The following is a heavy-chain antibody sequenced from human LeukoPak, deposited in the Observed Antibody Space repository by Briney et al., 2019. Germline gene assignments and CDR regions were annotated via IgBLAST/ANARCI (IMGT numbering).Heavy chain of an antibody. J-gene: IGHJ4*02. CDR2: ISGSGGGT. Sequence: GGSLRLSCAASGFTFSSYAMSWVRQAPGKGLEWVSAISGSGGGTYYADSVKGRFTISRDNSKNTLYLQMNSLRAEGTAVYYCAKEDTAMVTGFDYWGQGTLVTVSS. CDR3: AKEDTAMVTGFDY. D-gene: IGHD5-18*01. V-gene: IGHV3-23*01. CDR1: GFTFSSYA.